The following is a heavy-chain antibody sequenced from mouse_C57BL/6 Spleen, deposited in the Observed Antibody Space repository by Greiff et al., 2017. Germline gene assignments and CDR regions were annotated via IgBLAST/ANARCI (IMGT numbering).Heavy chain of an antibody. CDR2: IRHKANGYTT. V-gene: IGHV7-3*01. J-gene: IGHJ1*03. D-gene: IGHD1-1*01. CDR1: GFTFTDYY. CDR3: ARSATVVARYFDV. Sequence: EVKLMESGGGLVQPGGSLSLSCAASGFTFTDYYMSWVRQPPGKALEWLGFIRHKANGYTTEYSASVKGRFTISRDNSQSILYLQMNALRAEDSATYYCARSATVVARYFDVWGTGTTVTVSS.